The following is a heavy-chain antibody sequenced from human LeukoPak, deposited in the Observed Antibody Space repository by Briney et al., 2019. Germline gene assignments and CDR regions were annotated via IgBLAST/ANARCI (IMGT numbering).Heavy chain of an antibody. J-gene: IGHJ4*02. CDR2: ISERGGST. D-gene: IGHD3-10*01. CDR3: AKRGIVIRAVIIIGFHKEAYYFDY. Sequence: GGALRLSCVVSGITLSNYGMSWVRQAPGKGLEWVSGISERGGSTNYADSVKGLFIISRDTSKNTVYLQMNSLRVEDTAVYFCAKRGIVIRAVIIIGFHKEAYYFDYWGQGILVTVSS. V-gene: IGHV3-23*01. CDR1: GITLSNYG.